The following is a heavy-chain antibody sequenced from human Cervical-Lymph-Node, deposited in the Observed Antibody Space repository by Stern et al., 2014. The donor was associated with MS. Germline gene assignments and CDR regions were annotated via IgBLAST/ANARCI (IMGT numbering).Heavy chain of an antibody. J-gene: IGHJ3*01. D-gene: IGHD2-8*02. CDR3: ARDSALLVVSRADTFDF. CDR2: INPGGGST. V-gene: IGHV1-46*01. CDR1: GYSFTDHY. Sequence: QVQLVQSGAEVKKPGASVKISCKASGYSFTDHYIHWVRQAPGRGPEWMGIINPGGGSTSYAQRFQGRVTLTRDTSTSTVFMELSSLGSEDAAIYYCARDSALLVVSRADTFDFWGQGTLVTVSS.